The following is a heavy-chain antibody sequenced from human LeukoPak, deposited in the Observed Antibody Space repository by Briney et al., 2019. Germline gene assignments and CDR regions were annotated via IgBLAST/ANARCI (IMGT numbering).Heavy chain of an antibody. Sequence: GGSLGLSCGASGFTVSNNYMSWVRQAPGKGLEWVSAIYSGGSTYYTDSVKGRFTISRDNSKNTLYLQMNSLRAEDTAVYYCARDSSGWYYFDYWGQGTLVTVSS. CDR3: ARDSSGWYYFDY. J-gene: IGHJ4*02. V-gene: IGHV3-53*01. CDR1: GFTVSNNY. D-gene: IGHD6-19*01. CDR2: IYSGGST.